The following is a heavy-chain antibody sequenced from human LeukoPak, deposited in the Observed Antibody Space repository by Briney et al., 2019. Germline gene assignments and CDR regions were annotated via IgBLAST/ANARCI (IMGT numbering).Heavy chain of an antibody. V-gene: IGHV3-11*04. CDR3: ARGIVVVISGNAFDI. Sequence: GGSLRLSCAASGFTFSDYYMSRIRQAPGKGLEWVSYMSTSDSPIYYTDSVKGRFTISRDNAKNSLYLQMNSLRASDTAVYYCARGIVVVISGNAFDIWGQGTMVTVSS. CDR1: GFTFSDYY. J-gene: IGHJ3*02. D-gene: IGHD3-22*01. CDR2: MSTSDSPI.